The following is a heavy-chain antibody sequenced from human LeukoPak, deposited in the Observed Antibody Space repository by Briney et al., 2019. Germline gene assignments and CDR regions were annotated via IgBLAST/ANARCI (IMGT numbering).Heavy chain of an antibody. CDR2: IRSKANSYAT. CDR3: ARVYRRRDCSSTSCYHYYYYTDV. Sequence: GGSLRLSCAASGFTFSGSAMHWVRQASGKGLEWVGRIRSKANSYATAYAASVKGRFTISRDDSKKTAYLQMNSLRAEDTAVYYCARVYRRRDCSSTSCYHYYYYTDVWGKGTTVTVSS. D-gene: IGHD2-2*01. CDR1: GFTFSGSA. V-gene: IGHV3-73*01. J-gene: IGHJ6*03.